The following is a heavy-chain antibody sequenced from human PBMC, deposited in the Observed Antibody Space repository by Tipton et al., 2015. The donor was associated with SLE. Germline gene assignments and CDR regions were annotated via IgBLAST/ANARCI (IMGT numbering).Heavy chain of an antibody. Sequence: TLSLTCAVSGYSISSGYYWGWIRQPPGKGLEWIGSIYHSGSTYYNPSRKSRVTISVDTSKNQFSLKLSSVTAADTAVYYCARVRAMVVTWFDYWGQGTLVTVSS. CDR1: GYSISSGYY. CDR2: IYHSGST. D-gene: IGHD4-23*01. V-gene: IGHV4-38-2*01. CDR3: ARVRAMVVTWFDY. J-gene: IGHJ4*02.